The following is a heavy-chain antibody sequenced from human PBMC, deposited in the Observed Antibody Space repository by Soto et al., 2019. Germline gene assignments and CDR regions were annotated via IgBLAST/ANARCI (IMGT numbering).Heavy chain of an antibody. D-gene: IGHD3-3*01. V-gene: IGHV4-31*03. CDR1: GGSISSAGYY. Sequence: QVQLQESGPGLVKPSQTLSLTCSVSGGSISSAGYYWGWVRQSPGKGLEWIGYIYYSGSTFANPSLRSRVTITRDTSKNLFSLKLRSGTAADTAHYYCARISIFGQTAYGMDVWGQGTTVTVSS. J-gene: IGHJ6*01. CDR2: IYYSGST. CDR3: ARISIFGQTAYGMDV.